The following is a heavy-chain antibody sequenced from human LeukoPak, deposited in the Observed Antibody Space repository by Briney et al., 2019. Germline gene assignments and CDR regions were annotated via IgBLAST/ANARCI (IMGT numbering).Heavy chain of an antibody. Sequence: RASETLSLTCTVSGGSISSSSYYWGWIRQPPGKGLEWIGEINHSGNTNYNPSLKSRVTISVDTSKNQFSLKLSSVTAADTAVYYCARALNYYDSSGVGGPHDYWGQGTLVTVSS. D-gene: IGHD3-22*01. V-gene: IGHV4-39*07. CDR2: INHSGNT. J-gene: IGHJ4*02. CDR1: GGSISSSSYY. CDR3: ARALNYYDSSGVGGPHDY.